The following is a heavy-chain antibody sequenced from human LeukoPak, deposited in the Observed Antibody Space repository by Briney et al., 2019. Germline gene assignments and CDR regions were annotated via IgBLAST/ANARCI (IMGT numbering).Heavy chain of an antibody. J-gene: IGHJ4*02. D-gene: IGHD3-10*01. CDR1: GYTFTSYE. CDR2: INPNSGNT. V-gene: IGHV1-8*01. CDR3: ANSGFGELFHDY. Sequence: ASVKVSCKASGYTFTSYEINWVRQATGQGLEWMGWINPNSGNTGYAQKFQGRVTMTRNTSISTAYMELSSLRSEDTAVYYCANSGFGELFHDYWGQGTLATVSS.